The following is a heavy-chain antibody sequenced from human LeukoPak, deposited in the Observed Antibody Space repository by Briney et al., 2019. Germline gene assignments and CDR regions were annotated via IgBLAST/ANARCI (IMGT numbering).Heavy chain of an antibody. CDR1: GFSFYHYW. Sequence: GGSLRLSCAASGFSFYHYWMTWVRQAPGKGLKWVANIKQDGSEKYYVDSVKGRFTISRDNAKNSLYLQMNSLRPEDTAVYYCAVNVPPDYWGQGTLVTVSS. D-gene: IGHD2-2*01. J-gene: IGHJ4*02. CDR3: AVNVPPDY. V-gene: IGHV3-7*01. CDR2: IKQDGSEK.